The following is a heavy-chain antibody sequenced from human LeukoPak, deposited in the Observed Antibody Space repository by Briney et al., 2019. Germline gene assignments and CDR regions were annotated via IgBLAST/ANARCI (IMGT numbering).Heavy chain of an antibody. CDR2: SSYNGNT. D-gene: IGHD3-10*01. Sequence: SETLSLTCTVSGAYFTNYYWSFIRQPPGKGLEWIGFSSYNGNTNYNPSLKSRVTISVDMSKNQFSLRLKSVTAADTAVYYCARGALLWFGAKMEYYFDSWGQGTPLTGSS. CDR1: GAYFTNYY. J-gene: IGHJ4*02. CDR3: ARGALLWFGAKMEYYFDS. V-gene: IGHV4-59*01.